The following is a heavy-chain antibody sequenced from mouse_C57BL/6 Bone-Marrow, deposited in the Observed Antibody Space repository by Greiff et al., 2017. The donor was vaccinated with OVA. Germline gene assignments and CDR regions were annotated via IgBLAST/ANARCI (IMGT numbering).Heavy chain of an antibody. CDR1: GFSFTTYA. J-gene: IGHJ3*01. V-gene: IGHV10-1*01. CDR2: IRRKTNNYAT. Sequence: EVQLVESGAGLVQPKASLTLSCAASGFSFTTYAMHWVRQAPGKGLEWVGRIRRKTNNYATYHADSVKARFTTSRDDSESMLYLRMNNLKTDDAAMYYCVRRHENPFAYWGQGTMVTVSA. CDR3: VRRHENPFAY.